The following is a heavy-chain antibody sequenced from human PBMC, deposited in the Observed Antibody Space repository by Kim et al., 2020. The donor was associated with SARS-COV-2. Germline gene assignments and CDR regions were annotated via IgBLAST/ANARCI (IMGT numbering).Heavy chain of an antibody. Sequence: ASVKVSCKVSGYTLTELSMHWVRQAPGKGLEWMGGFDPEDGETIYAQKFQGRVTMTEDTSTDTAYMELSSLRSEDTAVYYCATDLETPDDYSSSPSGAFDIWGQGTMVTVSS. J-gene: IGHJ3*02. D-gene: IGHD6-13*01. CDR3: ATDLETPDDYSSSPSGAFDI. V-gene: IGHV1-24*01. CDR2: FDPEDGET. CDR1: GYTLTELS.